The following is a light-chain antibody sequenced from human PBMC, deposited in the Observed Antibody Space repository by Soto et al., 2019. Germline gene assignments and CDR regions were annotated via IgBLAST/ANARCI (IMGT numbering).Light chain of an antibody. CDR3: QQRRSWPPTIT. J-gene: IGKJ5*01. CDR1: QSVSTY. Sequence: EIVLTQSPATLSLSPGERATLSXRASQSVSTYLAWYQQRPGQATRIIIYDAYYRENDSTHRFSGSGSGKDSNLTISSLEPEDFAVYYCQQRRSWPPTITFGQGTRLEI. CDR2: DAY. V-gene: IGKV3-11*01.